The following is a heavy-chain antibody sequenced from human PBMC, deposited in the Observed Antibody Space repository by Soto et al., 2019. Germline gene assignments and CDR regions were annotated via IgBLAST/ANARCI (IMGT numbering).Heavy chain of an antibody. V-gene: IGHV4-38-2*02. J-gene: IGHJ5*02. D-gene: IGHD2-2*01. CDR3: ERDWGPGFYQIDA. CDR2: IYHSGST. Sequence: PSETLSLTCAVSGYSISTGFNWAWIRQPPGRGLEWIGSIYHSGSTYYNLSLKSRVTISSDASKNQISLKLSSVTAADTALYYSERDWGPGFYQIDAWGQGTMVTVSS. CDR1: GYSISTGFN.